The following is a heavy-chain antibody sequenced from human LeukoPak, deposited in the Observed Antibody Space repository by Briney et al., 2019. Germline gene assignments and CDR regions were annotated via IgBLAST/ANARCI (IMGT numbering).Heavy chain of an antibody. V-gene: IGHV4-39*07. CDR3: ARDGVYCSGGSCYLTLYYYYGMDV. J-gene: IGHJ6*02. CDR1: GGSISSSSYY. Sequence: SETLSLTCTVSGGSISSSSYYWGWIRQPPGKGLEWIGSIYYSGSTYYNPSLKSRVTISVDTSKNQFSLKLSSVTAADTAVYYCARDGVYCSGGSCYLTLYYYYGMDVWGQGTTVTVSS. CDR2: IYYSGST. D-gene: IGHD2-15*01.